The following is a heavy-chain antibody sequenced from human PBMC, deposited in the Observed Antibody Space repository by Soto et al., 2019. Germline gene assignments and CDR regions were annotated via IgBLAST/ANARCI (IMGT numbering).Heavy chain of an antibody. CDR2: ISAYNGNT. CDR1: GYTFTSYG. V-gene: IGHV1-18*01. J-gene: IGHJ4*02. CDR3: ASDGAAAGPFDY. D-gene: IGHD6-13*01. Sequence: QVQLVQSGAEVKKPGASVKVSCKASGYTFTSYGISWVRQAPGQGLEGMGWISAYNGNTNYAQKLQGRDTMTTDTSTSTANMELRSLRSHDTAEYSCASDGAAAGPFDYWGQGTLVTVSS.